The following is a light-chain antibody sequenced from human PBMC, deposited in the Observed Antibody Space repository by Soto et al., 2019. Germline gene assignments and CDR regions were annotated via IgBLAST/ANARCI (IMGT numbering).Light chain of an antibody. CDR2: AAS. CDR3: QKYNSAPLT. V-gene: IGKV1-27*01. J-gene: IGKJ4*01. Sequence: DIQMTQSPSSLSASFGDRVTITCRASQGICVYLAWFQQKPGNAPKLLNYAASTLQSGVPSRFSGSGSGTDFTLTISGLQPEDVATYYCQKYNSAPLTFGGGTKVEIK. CDR1: QGICVY.